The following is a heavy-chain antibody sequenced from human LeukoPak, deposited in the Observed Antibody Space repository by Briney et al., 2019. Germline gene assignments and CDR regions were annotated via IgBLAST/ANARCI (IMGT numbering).Heavy chain of an antibody. CDR1: GGSISSSNW. J-gene: IGHJ3*02. CDR2: IYHSGST. V-gene: IGHV4-4*02. Sequence: PSETLSLTCAVSGGSISSSNWWSWVRQPPGKGLEWIGEIYHSGSTNYNPSLKSRVTISVDKSENQFSLKLRSVTAADTAVYYCARVPRYCSSTSCYEAAFDIWGQGTMVTVSS. D-gene: IGHD2-2*01. CDR3: ARVPRYCSSTSCYEAAFDI.